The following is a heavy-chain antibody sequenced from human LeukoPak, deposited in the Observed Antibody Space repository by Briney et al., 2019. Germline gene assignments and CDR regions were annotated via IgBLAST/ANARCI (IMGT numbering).Heavy chain of an antibody. D-gene: IGHD5-12*01. Sequence: GGSLRLSCAASGFTFSSYEMNWVRQAPGKGLEWVSYISSSGSTIYYADSVKGRFTISRDNAKNSLYLQMNSLRAEDTAVYYCAREDIVATRSHGGDYYYYMDVWGKGTTVTVSS. CDR3: AREDIVATRSHGGDYYYYMDV. J-gene: IGHJ6*03. CDR2: ISSSGSTI. V-gene: IGHV3-48*03. CDR1: GFTFSSYE.